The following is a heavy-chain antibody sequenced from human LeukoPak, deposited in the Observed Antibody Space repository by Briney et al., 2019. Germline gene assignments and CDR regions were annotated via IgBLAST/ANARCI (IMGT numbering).Heavy chain of an antibody. V-gene: IGHV3-30-3*01. D-gene: IGHD2-2*01. CDR1: GFTFSTYS. J-gene: IGHJ4*02. CDR3: ARDYIVPAGPYQFDY. CDR2: VSNDGNNK. Sequence: GRSLRLSCAASGFTFSTYSMHWVRQAPGKGLEWPAVVSNDGNNKYYADSVKGRFTISRDNSKNTLYLQMNSLRVEDTAVYYCARDYIVPAGPYQFDYWGQGTLVTVSS.